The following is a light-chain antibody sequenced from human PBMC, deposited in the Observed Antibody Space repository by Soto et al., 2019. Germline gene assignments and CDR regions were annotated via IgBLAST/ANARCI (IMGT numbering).Light chain of an antibody. Sequence: EIVMTQSPATLSVSLGESATLSCRASQSIVTNLAWYKQTPGQAPRLLIYSASKRATGIPARFSGSGSGTDFMLTISSLQSEDFGVYYCQQYYNWRHHTFGQWTKLEIK. J-gene: IGKJ2*01. CDR1: QSIVTN. CDR2: SAS. V-gene: IGKV3-15*01. CDR3: QQYYNWRHHT.